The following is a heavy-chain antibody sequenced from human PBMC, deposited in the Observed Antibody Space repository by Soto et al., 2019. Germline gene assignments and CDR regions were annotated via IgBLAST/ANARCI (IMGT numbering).Heavy chain of an antibody. J-gene: IGHJ4*02. Sequence: VKVSCKASGYTFSSYAMHWVRQAPGQRLEWMGWINAGYGNTKSSQKFQDRVTISRDTFASTAYMELTSLRSEDTAVYYCARDTGDGTFDFWGQGTLVTVSS. CDR1: GYTFSSYA. CDR2: INAGYGNT. D-gene: IGHD7-27*01. V-gene: IGHV1-3*01. CDR3: ARDTGDGTFDF.